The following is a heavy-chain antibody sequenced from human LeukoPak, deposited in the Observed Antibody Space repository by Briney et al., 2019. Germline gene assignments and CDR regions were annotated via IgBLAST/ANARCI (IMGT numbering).Heavy chain of an antibody. CDR3: ARNPSPGDDAFDI. CDR2: IYYSGST. CDR1: GGSISSSSYY. Sequence: SETLSLTCTVSGGSISSSSYYWSWIRQPPGKGLEWIGYIYYSGSTNYNPSLKSRVTISVDTSKNQFSLKLSSVTAADTAVYYCARNPSPGDDAFDIWGQGTMVTVSS. V-gene: IGHV4-61*01. D-gene: IGHD3-16*01. J-gene: IGHJ3*02.